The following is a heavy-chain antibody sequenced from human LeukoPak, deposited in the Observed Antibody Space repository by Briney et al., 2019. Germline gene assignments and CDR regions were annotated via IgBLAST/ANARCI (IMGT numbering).Heavy chain of an antibody. Sequence: ASVKVSCKASGYTFTSYYMHWVRQAPGQGLEWMGIINPSGGSASYAQKFQGRVTMTSDTSTSTVYMELSSLRSEDTAVYYCARDCCSSGYSPWFDPWGQGTLVTVSS. CDR3: ARDCCSSGYSPWFDP. J-gene: IGHJ5*02. CDR2: INPSGGSA. CDR1: GYTFTSYY. V-gene: IGHV1-46*01. D-gene: IGHD3-22*01.